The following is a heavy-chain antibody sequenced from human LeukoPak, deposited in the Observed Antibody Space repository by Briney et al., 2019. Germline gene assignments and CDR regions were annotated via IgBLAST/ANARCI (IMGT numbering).Heavy chain of an antibody. J-gene: IGHJ4*02. Sequence: SGGSLRLSCSASGFTFSSYAMHWVRQAPGKGLEYVSAISSNGGSTYYADSVKGRFTISRDNAKNSLYLQTNSLRAEDTAVYYCARDGLSSGDYWGQGTLVTVSS. CDR1: GFTFSSYA. D-gene: IGHD3-22*01. CDR3: ARDGLSSGDY. V-gene: IGHV3-64*04. CDR2: ISSNGGST.